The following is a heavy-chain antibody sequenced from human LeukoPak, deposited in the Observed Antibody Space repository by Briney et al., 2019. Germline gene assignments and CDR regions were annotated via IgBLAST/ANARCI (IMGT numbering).Heavy chain of an antibody. V-gene: IGHV3-30*18. J-gene: IGHJ4*02. D-gene: IGHD6-19*01. Sequence: GRSLRLSCAASGFTFSSYGMHWVRQAPGKGLEWVAVISYDGSNKYYADSVKGRFTISRDNSKNTLYLQMNSLRAEDTAVYYCAKDQGRYSSGWYDYWGQGTLVTVSS. CDR2: ISYDGSNK. CDR3: AKDQGRYSSGWYDY. CDR1: GFTFSSYG.